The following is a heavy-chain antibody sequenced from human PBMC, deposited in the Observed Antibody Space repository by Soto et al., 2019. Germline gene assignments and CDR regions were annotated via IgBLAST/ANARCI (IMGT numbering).Heavy chain of an antibody. CDR3: ARDMGEVGTTVNIHWIDP. D-gene: IGHD4-4*01. J-gene: IGHJ5*02. V-gene: IGHV1-3*01. Sequence: GSVKVCFKSYGYPFTKYAIQLVRQAPGQGLEWVGWISAVRGSTKMSRKFEDRVTLSRDTSANTVYMELTRLRSEDTAVYYCARDMGEVGTTVNIHWIDPWGQGTMVTVSS. CDR1: GYPFTKYA. CDR2: ISAVRGST.